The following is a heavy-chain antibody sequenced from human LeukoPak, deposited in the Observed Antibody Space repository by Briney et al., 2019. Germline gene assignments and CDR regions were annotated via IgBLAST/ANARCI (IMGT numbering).Heavy chain of an antibody. CDR2: ISYDGSNK. J-gene: IGHJ6*02. D-gene: IGHD3-22*01. CDR1: GFTFSSYG. CDR3: AKDTYYVSSEYYYYYGMDV. V-gene: IGHV3-30*18. Sequence: GGSLRLSCAASGFTFSSYGMHWVRQAPGKGLEWVAVISYDGSNKYYADSVKGRFTISRDNSKNTLYLQMNSLRAEDTAVYYCAKDTYYVSSEYYYYYGMDVWGQGITVTVSS.